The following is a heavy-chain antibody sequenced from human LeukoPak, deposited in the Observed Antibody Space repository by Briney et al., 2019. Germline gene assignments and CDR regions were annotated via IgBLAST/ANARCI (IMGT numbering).Heavy chain of an antibody. CDR1: GYTFTAYG. CDR3: ARDSSPVAGMGRF. J-gene: IGHJ1*01. D-gene: IGHD6-19*01. V-gene: IGHV1-18*01. Sequence: ASVKVSCKAPGYTFTAYGFSWVRQAPGQGLEWMGWIYTYNGNANYAQTFQGRVTLTSDTSTTTVYMELRNLTSDDTAVYYCARDSSPVAGMGRFWGQGSLVTVSS. CDR2: IYTYNGNA.